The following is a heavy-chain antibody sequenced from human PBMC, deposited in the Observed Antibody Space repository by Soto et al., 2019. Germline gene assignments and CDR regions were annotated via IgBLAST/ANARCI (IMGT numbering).Heavy chain of an antibody. CDR2: IRSKAYGGTT. V-gene: IGHV3-49*03. J-gene: IGHJ5*02. Sequence: PGGSLRLSCTASGFTFGNYAMSWLRQAPGKGLEWVGFIRSKAYGGTTEYAASVKGRFTISRDDSKSIAYLQMNSLKTEDTAVYYCTSTYYDFWSGSNWFDPWGQGTLVTVSS. CDR1: GFTFGNYA. D-gene: IGHD3-3*01. CDR3: TSTYYDFWSGSNWFDP.